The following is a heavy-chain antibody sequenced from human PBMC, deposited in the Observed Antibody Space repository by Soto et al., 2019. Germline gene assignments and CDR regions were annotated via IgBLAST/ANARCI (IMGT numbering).Heavy chain of an antibody. V-gene: IGHV3-23*01. D-gene: IGHD6-13*01. J-gene: IGHJ4*02. CDR2: ISGTGST. Sequence: EVQLLESGGGLVQPGESLRLSCAASGFSFSLYSMTWVRQAPGKGLEWVSTISGTGSTYYVDSVKGRFTIARDNSKATVYLQMNTLRAEDTAVYYGAKRDGAAGARIALWSQGNLVTVSS. CDR1: GFSFSLYS. CDR3: AKRDGAAGARIAL.